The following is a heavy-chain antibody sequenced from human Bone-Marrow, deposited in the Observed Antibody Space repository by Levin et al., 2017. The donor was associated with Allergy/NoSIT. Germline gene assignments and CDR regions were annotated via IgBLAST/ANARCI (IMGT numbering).Heavy chain of an antibody. CDR1: GFSLSTSEMC. V-gene: IGHV2-70*13. CDR3: ARIRRPVVGPNSVYWGYYGMDV. Sequence: QTLSLTCTFSGFSLSTSEMCVTWIRQAPGKALEWLALIDWDDDKFYSTSLKTRLTVSKDTSKNQVVLTMTKMDPGDTATYYCARIRRPVVGPNSVYWGYYGMDVWGPGTTVAVSS. D-gene: IGHD1-26*01. J-gene: IGHJ6*02. CDR2: IDWDDDK.